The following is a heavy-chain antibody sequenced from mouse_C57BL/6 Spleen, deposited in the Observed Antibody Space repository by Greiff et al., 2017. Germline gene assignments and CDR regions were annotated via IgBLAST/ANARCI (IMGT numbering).Heavy chain of an antibody. V-gene: IGHV1-81*01. CDR1: GYTFTSYG. CDR3: ARTDYYGSRDYAMDY. D-gene: IGHD1-1*01. J-gene: IGHJ4*01. Sequence: QVQLQQSGAELARPGASVKLSCKASGYTFTSYGISWVKQRTEQGLEWIGEIYPRSGNTYYNEKFKGKATLTADKSSSTAYMELRSLTSEDSAVYFCARTDYYGSRDYAMDYWGQGTSVTVSS. CDR2: IYPRSGNT.